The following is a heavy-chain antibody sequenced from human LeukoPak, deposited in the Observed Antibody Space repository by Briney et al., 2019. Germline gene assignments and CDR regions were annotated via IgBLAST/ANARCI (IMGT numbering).Heavy chain of an antibody. Sequence: SETLSLICTVSGGSISSYYWSWIRQPPGKGLEWIGYIYNSGSTNYNPSLESRVTISVDTSKNQFSLKLSSVTAADTAVYYCARGYCSGGSCYSGSDWFDPWGQGTLVTVSS. CDR3: ARGYCSGGSCYSGSDWFDP. V-gene: IGHV4-59*01. CDR1: GGSISSYY. CDR2: IYNSGST. D-gene: IGHD2-15*01. J-gene: IGHJ5*02.